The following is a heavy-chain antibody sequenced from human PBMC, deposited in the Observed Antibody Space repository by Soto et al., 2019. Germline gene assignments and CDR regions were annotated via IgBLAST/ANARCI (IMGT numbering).Heavy chain of an antibody. J-gene: IGHJ6*02. CDR3: ARGWSHSSFAGYYGMDV. D-gene: IGHD6-6*01. Sequence: ASVKVSCKASGYTFTFYGISWVRQAPGQGLEWMGWISAYNGNTNYAQKLQGRVTMTTDTSTSTAYMELRSLRSDDTAVYYCARGWSHSSFAGYYGMDVWGQGTTVTVS. CDR2: ISAYNGNT. V-gene: IGHV1-18*04. CDR1: GYTFTFYG.